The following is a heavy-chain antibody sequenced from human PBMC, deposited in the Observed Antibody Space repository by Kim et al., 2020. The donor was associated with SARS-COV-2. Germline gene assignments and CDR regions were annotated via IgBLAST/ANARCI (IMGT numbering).Heavy chain of an antibody. J-gene: IGHJ4*02. CDR3: ARVSRIAARQRVGYYFDY. Sequence: ASVKVSCKASGYTFTSYGISWVRQAPGQGLEWMGWISAYNGNTNYAQKLQGRVTMTTDTSTSTAYMELRSLRSDDTAVYYCARVSRIAARQRVGYYFDYWGQGTLVTVSS. CDR1: GYTFTSYG. D-gene: IGHD6-6*01. CDR2: ISAYNGNT. V-gene: IGHV1-18*01.